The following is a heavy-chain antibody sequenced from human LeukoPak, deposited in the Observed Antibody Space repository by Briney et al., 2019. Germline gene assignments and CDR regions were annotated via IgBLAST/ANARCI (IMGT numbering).Heavy chain of an antibody. V-gene: IGHV4-59*01. Sequence: PSETLSLTCTVSGGSISSYYWSWIRQPPGKGLEWIGYIYYSGSTNYNPSLKSRVTISVDTSKNQFSLKLSSVTAADTAVYYCARDLSPYSSSPYKADIWGQGTMITVSS. J-gene: IGHJ3*02. CDR3: ARDLSPYSSSPYKADI. CDR2: IYYSGST. CDR1: GGSISSYY. D-gene: IGHD6-6*01.